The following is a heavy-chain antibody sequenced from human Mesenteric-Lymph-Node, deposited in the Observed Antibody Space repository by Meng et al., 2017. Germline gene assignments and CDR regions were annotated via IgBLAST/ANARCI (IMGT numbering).Heavy chain of an antibody. Sequence: SVKGRFTISRDNSKNTLYLQMNSLRAEDTAVYYCARVGYIAVAHSPHFDYWGQGTLVTVSS. CDR3: ARVGYIAVAHSPHFDY. J-gene: IGHJ4*02. D-gene: IGHD6-19*01. V-gene: IGHV3-30*01.